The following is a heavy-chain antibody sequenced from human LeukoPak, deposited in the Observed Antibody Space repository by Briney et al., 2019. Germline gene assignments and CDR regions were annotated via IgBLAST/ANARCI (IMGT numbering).Heavy chain of an antibody. CDR2: INPNSGDT. Sequence: GASVKLSCKASGYTFTGYYMLWVRQAPGQGLEWMGWINPNSGDTNYAQEFQGRVTMTRDTSISTAYMELSRLRSDDTAVYYCARGPKPYDYVWGSYRFWGQGTLVTVSS. CDR1: GYTFTGYY. J-gene: IGHJ4*02. CDR3: ARGPKPYDYVWGSYRF. D-gene: IGHD3-16*02. V-gene: IGHV1-2*02.